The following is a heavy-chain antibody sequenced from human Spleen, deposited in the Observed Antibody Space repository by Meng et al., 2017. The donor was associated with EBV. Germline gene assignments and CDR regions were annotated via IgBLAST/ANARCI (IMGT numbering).Heavy chain of an antibody. V-gene: IGHV4-4*02. J-gene: IGHJ4*02. CDR2: IYHSGRT. Sequence: GQLQRSGPGLVNPSGTPSLTCAVSGGSSRSSNWWSWVRQPPGKGLEWIGEIYHSGRTNYNPSLKSRVTISVDKSKNQFSLKLRSVTAADTAVYYCASGGGVDALGDYWGQGTLVTVSS. CDR1: GGSSRSSNW. CDR3: ASGGGVDALGDY. D-gene: IGHD3-16*01.